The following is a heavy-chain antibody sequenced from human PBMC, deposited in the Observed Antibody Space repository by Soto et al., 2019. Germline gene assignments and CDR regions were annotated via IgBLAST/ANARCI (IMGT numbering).Heavy chain of an antibody. CDR2: ISWDGGST. CDR1: GFTFDDYA. J-gene: IGHJ6*02. D-gene: IGHD4-4*01. CDR3: AKDTGYSNYRDYYYGMDV. Sequence: GGSLRLSCAASGFTFDDYAMHWVRQAPGKGLEWVSLISWDGGSTYYADSVKGRFTISRDNSKNSLYLQMNSLRAEDTAMYYGAKDTGYSNYRDYYYGMDVWGQGTTVTVSS. V-gene: IGHV3-43D*03.